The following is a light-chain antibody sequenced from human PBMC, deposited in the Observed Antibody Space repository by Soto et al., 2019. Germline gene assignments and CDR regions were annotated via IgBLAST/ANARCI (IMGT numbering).Light chain of an antibody. CDR3: HQRSNWPIT. J-gene: IGKJ5*01. Sequence: EIVLTQSPPTLSLSPGERATLSCRASQSVSSHLVWFQQKPGQAPRLLIYDASSRATGIPARFSGSGSGTDFTLTISSLEPEDFAVYYCHQRSNWPITFGQGTRLEIK. CDR2: DAS. V-gene: IGKV3-11*01. CDR1: QSVSSH.